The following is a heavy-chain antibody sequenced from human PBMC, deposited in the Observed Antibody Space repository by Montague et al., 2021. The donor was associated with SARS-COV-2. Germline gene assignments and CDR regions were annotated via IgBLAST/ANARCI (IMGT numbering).Heavy chain of an antibody. Sequence: SLRLSCAASGLTVSSNYLTWVRQAPGRGLEWVSFIDAVGNTYYAYSVXGRFTVSRDNSKNTVYLQMNSLRVEDTAIYYCARDERRASKWSYGLDVWGPGTPVTVSS. CDR1: GLTVSSNY. CDR2: IDAVGNT. D-gene: IGHD2-15*01. J-gene: IGHJ6*02. V-gene: IGHV3-53*01. CDR3: ARDERRASKWSYGLDV.